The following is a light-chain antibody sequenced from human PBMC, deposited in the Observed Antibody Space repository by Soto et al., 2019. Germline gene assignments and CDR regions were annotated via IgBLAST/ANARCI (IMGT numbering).Light chain of an antibody. CDR3: SSYTGFSTDIL. Sequence: QSVLTQPASVSGSPGQSITISCTGTSSDVGSYNFVSWYQHHAGTAPKLIIYQVTNRPSGVSDRFSASKSGDTASLTISGLQAEDEAIYYCSSYTGFSTDILFGGGTKLT. CDR2: QVT. CDR1: SSDVGSYNF. V-gene: IGLV2-14*01. J-gene: IGLJ2*01.